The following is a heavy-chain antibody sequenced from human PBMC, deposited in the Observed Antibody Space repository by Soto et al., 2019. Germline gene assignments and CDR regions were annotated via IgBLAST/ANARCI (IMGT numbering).Heavy chain of an antibody. D-gene: IGHD2-21*02. CDR2: IWYDGSDE. J-gene: IGHJ4*02. V-gene: IGHV3-33*01. CDR1: GFTFSNYG. Sequence: LRLSCAASGFTFSNYGMHWVRQAPGKGLEWVAVIWYDGSDEYYADSVKGRFTIFRDNSKSTLYLQMNSLRAEDTAVYYCARDQGDGWGQGTLVTVSS. CDR3: ARDQGDG.